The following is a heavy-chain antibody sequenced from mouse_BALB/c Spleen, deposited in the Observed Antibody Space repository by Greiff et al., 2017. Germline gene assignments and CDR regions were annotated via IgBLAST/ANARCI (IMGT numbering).Heavy chain of an antibody. V-gene: IGHV1S81*02. J-gene: IGHJ3*01. CDR2: INPSNGGT. D-gene: IGHD4-1*01. CDR3: ARTGTWTWFAY. CDR1: GYTFTSYY. Sequence: VQLQQSGAELVKPGASVKLSCKASGYTFTSYYMYWVKQRPGQGLEWIGEINPSNGGTNFNEKFKSKATLTVDKSSSTAYMQLSSLTSEDSAVYYCARTGTWTWFAYWGQGTLVTVSA.